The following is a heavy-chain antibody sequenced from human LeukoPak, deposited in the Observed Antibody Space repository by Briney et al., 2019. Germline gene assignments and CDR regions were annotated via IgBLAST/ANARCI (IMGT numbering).Heavy chain of an antibody. D-gene: IGHD3-10*01. V-gene: IGHV1-69*13. Sequence: GASVKVSCKASGGTFSSYAISWVRQAPGQGLEWMGGFIPIFGTANYAQKFQGRVTITADESTSTAYMELSSLRSEDTAVYYCARDPRITMVRGAKLENWFDPWGQGTLVTVSS. CDR1: GGTFSSYA. CDR3: ARDPRITMVRGAKLENWFDP. J-gene: IGHJ5*02. CDR2: FIPIFGTA.